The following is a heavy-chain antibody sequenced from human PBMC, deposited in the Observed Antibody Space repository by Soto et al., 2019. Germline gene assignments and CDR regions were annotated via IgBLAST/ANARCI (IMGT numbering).Heavy chain of an antibody. Sequence: SVKVSCKASGGSFGNSAINWLRESAGQGLEWLGGFIPVYRTLNYAQKFQGRVTITADESTGTAYMTLSSLASDDTAVYYCATGVVWIGYFTVDSWGQGTRVTVSS. CDR3: ATGVVWIGYFTVDS. CDR2: FIPVYRTL. V-gene: IGHV1-69*13. J-gene: IGHJ4*02. CDR1: GGSFGNSA. D-gene: IGHD3-3*01.